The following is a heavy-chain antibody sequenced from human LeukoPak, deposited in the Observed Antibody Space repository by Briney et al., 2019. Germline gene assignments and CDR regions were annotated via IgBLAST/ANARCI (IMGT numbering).Heavy chain of an antibody. D-gene: IGHD2-2*01. CDR1: GGSISSYY. Sequence: SETLSLTCTVSGGSISSYYWSWIRQPPGKGLEWIGYIYYSGSTNYNPSLKSRVTISVDTSKNQFSLQLSSVTAADTAVYYCARGLFDSSSTPYYWGQGTLVTVAS. CDR3: ARGLFDSSSTPYY. V-gene: IGHV4-59*01. CDR2: IYYSGST. J-gene: IGHJ4*02.